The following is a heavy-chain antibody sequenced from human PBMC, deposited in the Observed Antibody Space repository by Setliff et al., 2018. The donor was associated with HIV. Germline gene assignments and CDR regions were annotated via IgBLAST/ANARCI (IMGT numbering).Heavy chain of an antibody. CDR2: IIPIFGTA. J-gene: IGHJ3*02. Sequence: ASVKVSCKASGGPFSSYAISWVRQAPGQGLEWMGGIIPIFGTANYAQKFQGRVTITTDESTSTAYMELSSLRSEDTAVYYCARDRAPNYCSGGSCYGDAFDIWGQGTMVTVSS. D-gene: IGHD2-15*01. CDR1: GGPFSSYA. CDR3: ARDRAPNYCSGGSCYGDAFDI. V-gene: IGHV1-69*05.